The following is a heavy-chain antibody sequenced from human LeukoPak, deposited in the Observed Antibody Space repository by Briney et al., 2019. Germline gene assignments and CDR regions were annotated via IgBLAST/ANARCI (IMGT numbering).Heavy chain of an antibody. J-gene: IGHJ4*02. CDR2: ITSDGSNT. CDR3: ARGAPSGSFFDF. V-gene: IGHV3-74*01. D-gene: IGHD1-26*01. Sequence: GGSLRLSCAVSGXTFSNYWMHWVRQAPGKGLVWVSRITSDGSNTVYADSVKGRVTISRDNAKDTVYLEMNSLTAEDTAVYFCARGAPSGSFFDFWGLGTLVTVSS. CDR1: GXTFSNYW.